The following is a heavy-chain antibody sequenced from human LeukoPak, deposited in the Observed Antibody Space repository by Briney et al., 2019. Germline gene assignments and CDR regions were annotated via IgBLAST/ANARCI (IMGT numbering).Heavy chain of an antibody. CDR2: ISSSGSTI. CDR1: GFAFSSYS. Sequence: GGSLRLSCAASGFAFSSYSMNWVRQAPGKRLEWVSYISSSGSTIYYADSVKGRFTISRDNAKNSLYLQMNSLRAEDTAVYYCARLVAVAGFDYWGQGTLVTVSS. CDR3: ARLVAVAGFDY. J-gene: IGHJ4*02. V-gene: IGHV3-48*04. D-gene: IGHD6-19*01.